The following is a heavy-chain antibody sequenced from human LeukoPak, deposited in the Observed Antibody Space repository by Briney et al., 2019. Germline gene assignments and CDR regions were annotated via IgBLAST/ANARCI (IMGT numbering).Heavy chain of an antibody. J-gene: IGHJ4*02. CDR3: ASIKTTTYYYDSSGYGDAFDI. CDR2: INPNSGGT. Sequence: ASVKVSCKASGYTFTGYYMHWVRQAPGQGLEWMGWINPNSGGTNYAQKFQGRVTMTRDTSISTAYMELSRLRSDDTAVYYCASIKTTTYYYDSSGYGDAFDIWGQGTLVTVSS. CDR1: GYTFTGYY. V-gene: IGHV1-2*02. D-gene: IGHD3-22*01.